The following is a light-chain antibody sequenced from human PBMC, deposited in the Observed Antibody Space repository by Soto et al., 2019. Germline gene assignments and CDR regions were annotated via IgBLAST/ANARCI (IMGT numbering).Light chain of an antibody. CDR2: KAS. J-gene: IGKJ2*01. V-gene: IGKV1-5*03. Sequence: DIQMTQSPSTLSASVRDRVTITCRASQSINMWLAWYQQKPGKAPKLLIYKASFLESGVPSRLSGSGSGTDFTLTIRSLQPDDSATYYCQQYSSYPHTFGQGTKLAIK. CDR3: QQYSSYPHT. CDR1: QSINMW.